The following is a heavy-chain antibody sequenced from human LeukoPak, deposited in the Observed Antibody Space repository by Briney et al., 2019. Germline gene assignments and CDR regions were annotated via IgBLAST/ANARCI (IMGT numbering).Heavy chain of an antibody. V-gene: IGHV4-59*01. CDR2: IYYSGST. Sequence: SETLSLTCTVSGGSIGSYYWSWIRQPPGKGLEWIGYIYYSGSTNYNPSLKSRVTISVDTSKNQFSLMVNSVTVADTAVYYCARESELELYYYYFMDVWGKGTTVTVSS. J-gene: IGHJ6*03. CDR1: GGSIGSYY. D-gene: IGHD1-7*01. CDR3: ARESELELYYYYFMDV.